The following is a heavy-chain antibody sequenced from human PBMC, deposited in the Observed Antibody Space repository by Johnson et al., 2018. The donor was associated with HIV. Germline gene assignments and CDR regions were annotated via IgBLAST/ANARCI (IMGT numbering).Heavy chain of an antibody. Sequence: QVQLVESGGGVVQPGRSLRLSCTASGFTFSSYGIHWVRQAPGKGLEWVAVIYSGGSTYYADSVKGRFTISRDNAKNSLYLQMNSLRAEDTALYYCASQRWKQGDAFDIWGQGTMVTVSS. CDR3: ASQRWKQGDAFDI. CDR2: IYSGGST. V-gene: IGHV3-NL1*01. D-gene: IGHD4-23*01. CDR1: GFTFSSYG. J-gene: IGHJ3*02.